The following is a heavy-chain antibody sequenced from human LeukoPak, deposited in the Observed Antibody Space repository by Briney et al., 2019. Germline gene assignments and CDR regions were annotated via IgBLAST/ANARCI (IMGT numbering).Heavy chain of an antibody. D-gene: IGHD4-17*01. V-gene: IGHV1-18*01. Sequence: ASVKVSCKASGYTFTSYGISWVRQAPGQGLEWMGWISAYNGNTNYAQKLQGRVTMTTDTSTSTAYMELSSLRSEDTAVYYCARGVNYGDYSPLYYYYYMDVWGKGTTVTVSS. CDR1: GYTFTSYG. J-gene: IGHJ6*03. CDR3: ARGVNYGDYSPLYYYYYMDV. CDR2: ISAYNGNT.